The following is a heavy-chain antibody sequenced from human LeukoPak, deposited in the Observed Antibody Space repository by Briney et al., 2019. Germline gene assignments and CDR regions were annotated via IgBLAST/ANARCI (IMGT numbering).Heavy chain of an antibody. V-gene: IGHV4-4*07. CDR2: IYVSGNT. CDR1: GGSISSYF. CDR3: AREDPLVAARGLDH. D-gene: IGHD2-15*01. J-gene: IGHJ4*02. Sequence: SETLSLTCTVSGGSISSYFWNWIRQPAGKGLEWVGRIYVSGNTDYNPSLKTRLTMSMDTSKNQFSLRLSSVSAADTAVYFCAREDPLVAARGLDHWGQGTLVTVSS.